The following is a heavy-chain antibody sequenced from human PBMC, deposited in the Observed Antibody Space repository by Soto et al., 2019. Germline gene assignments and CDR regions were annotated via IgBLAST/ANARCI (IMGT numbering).Heavy chain of an antibody. CDR2: ISSSSSFI. D-gene: IGHD4-17*01. CDR1: GFTFSHHS. Sequence: VGSLRLSCAASGFTFSHHSMNWVRQAPGKGLEWVSSISSSSSFILYADSVKGRFTISRDNAKNSLYLQMNSLRVDDTAVYYCARPTMVTASYFDFWGQGIMLTVSS. V-gene: IGHV3-21*01. J-gene: IGHJ4*02. CDR3: ARPTMVTASYFDF.